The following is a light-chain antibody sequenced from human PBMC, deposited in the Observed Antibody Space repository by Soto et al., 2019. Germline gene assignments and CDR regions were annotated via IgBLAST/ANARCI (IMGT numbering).Light chain of an antibody. J-gene: IGLJ3*02. Sequence: QSALTQPASVSGSPGQSITISCSGTTNDVGGYNYVSWYQQHPGKAPKLLIYGVTDRLSGVSSRFSGSKSGNAASLTISGLQAEDEGDYYCSSYTSSYTWVFGGGTKLTVL. CDR2: GVT. V-gene: IGLV2-14*03. CDR3: SSYTSSYTWV. CDR1: TNDVGGYNY.